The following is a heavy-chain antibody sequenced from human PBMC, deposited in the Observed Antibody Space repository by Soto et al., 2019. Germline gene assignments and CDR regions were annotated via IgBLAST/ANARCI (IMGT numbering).Heavy chain of an antibody. V-gene: IGHV1-58*01. Sequence: ASVKVSCKXSGFIFTSSSVQWVRQARGQRLEWIGWITVGTGNTNYAQKFQERVTITRDMSTSTAYMELSNLRSEDTAVYYCAAGDSSGYYGGWGQGTQVTVSS. CDR3: AAGDSSGYYGG. D-gene: IGHD3-22*01. CDR1: GFIFTSSS. J-gene: IGHJ4*02. CDR2: ITVGTGNT.